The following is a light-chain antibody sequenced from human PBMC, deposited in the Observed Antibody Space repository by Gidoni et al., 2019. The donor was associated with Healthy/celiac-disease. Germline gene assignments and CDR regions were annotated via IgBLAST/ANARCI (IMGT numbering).Light chain of an antibody. V-gene: IGLV2-14*01. CDR2: EVS. J-gene: IGLJ3*02. Sequence: QSALTQPASVSGSPGQSITISCTVTSSDVGGYNYVSWYQQHPGKAPKLMIYEVSDRPSGVSNRFSGSKSGNTASLTISGLQAEDEAHYYCSSYTSSSPWVFGGGTKLTVL. CDR1: SSDVGGYNY. CDR3: SSYTSSSPWV.